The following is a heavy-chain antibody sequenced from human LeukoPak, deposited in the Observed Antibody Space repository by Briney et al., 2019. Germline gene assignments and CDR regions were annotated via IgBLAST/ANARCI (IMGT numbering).Heavy chain of an antibody. CDR2: FYPGDSDT. CDR3: ARAYGDNEPFDY. Sequence: GESLKISCTGSGYSFTNYWIGWVRQMPGKGLEWMGIFYPGDSDTRYNPSFQGQVTMSADSSIITAYLQWSSLKASDTAMYYCARAYGDNEPFDYWGQGTLVTVSS. J-gene: IGHJ4*02. V-gene: IGHV5-51*01. CDR1: GYSFTNYW. D-gene: IGHD4-17*01.